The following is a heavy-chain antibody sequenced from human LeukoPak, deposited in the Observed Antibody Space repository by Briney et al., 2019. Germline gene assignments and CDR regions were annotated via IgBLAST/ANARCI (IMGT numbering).Heavy chain of an antibody. CDR2: LYYTGST. CDR3: AGERGFWRENY. CDR1: GGSITNYY. J-gene: IGHJ4*02. D-gene: IGHD3-3*01. V-gene: IGHV4-59*08. Sequence: SETLSLTCTVSGGSITNYYWSWIRQPPGKGLEWIGYLYYTGSTNYNPSLKSRVTISVDMSKNQFSLKLRSMTAADTAVYYCAGERGFWRENYWGQGSLVTVSS.